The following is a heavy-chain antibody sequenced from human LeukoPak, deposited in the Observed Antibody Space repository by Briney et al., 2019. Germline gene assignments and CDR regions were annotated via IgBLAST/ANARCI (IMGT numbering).Heavy chain of an antibody. J-gene: IGHJ4*02. Sequence: SETLSLTCAVYGGSFSGYYWSWIRQPPGKGLEWIGEIHHSGSTNYNPSLKSRVTISVDTSKNQFSLKLSSVTAADTAVYYCAREMQQLDDYWGQGTLVTVSS. D-gene: IGHD6-13*01. V-gene: IGHV4-34*01. CDR3: AREMQQLDDY. CDR1: GGSFSGYY. CDR2: IHHSGST.